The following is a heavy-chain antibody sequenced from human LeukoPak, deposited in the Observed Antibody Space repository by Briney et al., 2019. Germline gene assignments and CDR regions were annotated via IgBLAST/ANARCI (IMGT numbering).Heavy chain of an antibody. D-gene: IGHD1-26*01. CDR2: IYYSGST. V-gene: IGHV4-61*01. Sequence: SETLSLTCTVSGGSISNSNYYWSWIRQPPGKGLEWIGYIYYSGSTNYNPSPKSRVTISVDTSKNQFSLKLSSVTAADTAVYYCARANSGSYYLPIDYWGQGTLVTVSS. CDR3: ARANSGSYYLPIDY. CDR1: GGSISNSNYY. J-gene: IGHJ4*02.